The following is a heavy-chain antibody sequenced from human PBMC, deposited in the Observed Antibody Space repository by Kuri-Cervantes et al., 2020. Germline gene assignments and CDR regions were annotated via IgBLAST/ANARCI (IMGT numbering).Heavy chain of an antibody. CDR1: GFTFSSYA. V-gene: IGHV3-48*01. J-gene: IGHJ4*02. D-gene: IGHD3-22*01. CDR2: ISSSSSTI. CDR3: ARPNDSSGYYYLDY. Sequence: GGSLRLSCAASGFTFSSYAMSWVRQAPGKGLEWVSYISSSSSTIYYADSVKGRFTISRDNAKNSLYLQMNSLRAEDTAVYYCARPNDSSGYYYLDYWGQGTLVTVSS.